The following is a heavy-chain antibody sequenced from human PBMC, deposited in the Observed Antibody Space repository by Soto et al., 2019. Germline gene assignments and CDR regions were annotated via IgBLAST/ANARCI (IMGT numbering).Heavy chain of an antibody. Sequence: SETLCLTCTVSGDSIISNGYHWGWIRQPPGKGLEWIASVSYSGTTYYHPSLKSRVTISVDPSKNQFSLKLSSVTAADTAVYYCARHSSPYSYSDWFDPWGQGTLVSVSS. J-gene: IGHJ5*02. V-gene: IGHV4-39*01. D-gene: IGHD1-26*01. CDR2: VSYSGTT. CDR1: GDSIISNGYH. CDR3: ARHSSPYSYSDWFDP.